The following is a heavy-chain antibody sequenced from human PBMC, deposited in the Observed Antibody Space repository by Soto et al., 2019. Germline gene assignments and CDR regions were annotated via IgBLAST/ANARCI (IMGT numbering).Heavy chain of an antibody. CDR2: ISGSGGST. V-gene: IGHV3-23*01. J-gene: IGHJ4*02. CDR1: GFTFSSYA. Sequence: GGSLRLSCAASGFTFSSYAMSWVRQAPGKGLEWVSAISGSGGSTYYADSVKGRFTTSRDNSKNTLYLQMNSLRAEDTAVYYCAKDQDIGTTGGRFDYWGQGTLVTVSS. D-gene: IGHD1-7*01. CDR3: AKDQDIGTTGGRFDY.